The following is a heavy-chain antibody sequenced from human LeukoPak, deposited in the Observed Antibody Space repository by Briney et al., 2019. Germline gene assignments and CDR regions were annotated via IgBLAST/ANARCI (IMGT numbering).Heavy chain of an antibody. D-gene: IGHD6-19*01. CDR2: IHRGGST. V-gene: IGHV4-38-2*01. CDR3: ARLVRRIAVDIDY. Sequence: SETLSLTCAVSGYSSAYYWGWIRLPPGKGLEWIGSIHRGGSTYYNPSLKSRVTISVDTSKNQFSLKLSSVTAADTAVYYCARLVRRIAVDIDYWGQGTLVTVSS. CDR1: GYSSAYY. J-gene: IGHJ4*02.